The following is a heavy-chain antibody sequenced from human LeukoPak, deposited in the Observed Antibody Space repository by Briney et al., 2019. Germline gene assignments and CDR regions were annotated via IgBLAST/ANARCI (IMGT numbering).Heavy chain of an antibody. CDR1: GYTFTAYY. J-gene: IGHJ6*02. CDR2: INPYSAAT. CDR3: ARGSYGSGSYPSDV. D-gene: IGHD3-10*01. V-gene: IGHV1-2*02. Sequence: ASVKVSCKASGYTFTAYYIHWVRQAPDQGLEWIGWINPYSAATKYAQKFQDRVTMTRDTSVSTAYMDLSSLRSDDTAVYYCARGSYGSGSYPSDVWGQGTTVTVSS.